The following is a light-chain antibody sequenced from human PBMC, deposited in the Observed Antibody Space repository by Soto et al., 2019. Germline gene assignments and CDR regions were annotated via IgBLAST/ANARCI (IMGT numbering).Light chain of an antibody. J-gene: IGLJ1*01. CDR1: SSDVGGYNY. CDR2: EVS. V-gene: IGLV2-14*01. CDR3: CSSAPESTYV. Sequence: QSALTQPASVSGSPGQSITISCTGSSSDVGGYNYVSWFQQHPDKAPKVIISEVSDRPSGVSNRFSGSKSGNTASLTISGLQADDEADYFCCSSAPESTYVFGSGTKVTVL.